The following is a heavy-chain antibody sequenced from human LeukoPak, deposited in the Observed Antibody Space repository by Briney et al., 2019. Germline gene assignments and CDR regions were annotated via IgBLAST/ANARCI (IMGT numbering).Heavy chain of an antibody. V-gene: IGHV1-46*01. CDR2: TYPRDGST. CDR1: GYTFTSNY. CDR3: ARDQEGFDY. Sequence: ASVKVSCKASGYTFTSNYIHWVRQAPGQGLEWMGMTYPRDGSTSYAQKFQGRVTVTRDTSTSTVHMELSGLRSEDTAVYYCARDQEGFDYWGQGTLVTVSS. J-gene: IGHJ4*02.